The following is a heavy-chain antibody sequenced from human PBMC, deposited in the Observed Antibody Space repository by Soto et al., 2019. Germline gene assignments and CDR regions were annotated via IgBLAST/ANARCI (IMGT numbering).Heavy chain of an antibody. J-gene: IGHJ4*02. CDR2: ISDDGASI. CDR1: GFSFSSFA. D-gene: IGHD5-18*01. Sequence: GGSLRLSCEASGFSFSSFAMNWVRQAPGRGLEWVSYISDDGASIYYADSLKGRFTISRDNAKNSLSLQMNNLRAEDTAVYYCARENPVQAWLHNFDHWGLGTLVTVSS. CDR3: ARENPVQAWLHNFDH. V-gene: IGHV3-48*03.